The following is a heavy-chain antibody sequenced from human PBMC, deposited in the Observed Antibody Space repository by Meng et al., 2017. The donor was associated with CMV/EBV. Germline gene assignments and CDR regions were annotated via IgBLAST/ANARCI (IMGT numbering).Heavy chain of an antibody. Sequence: VSGGSISSSSYYWGWIRQPPGKGLEWIGSIYYSGSTYYNPSLKGRVTISVDTSKNQFSLKLSSVTAADTAVYYCARSRGGATRWFDPWGQGTLVTVSS. J-gene: IGHJ5*02. CDR2: IYYSGST. CDR3: ARSRGGATRWFDP. D-gene: IGHD1-26*01. V-gene: IGHV4-39*07. CDR1: GGSISSSSYY.